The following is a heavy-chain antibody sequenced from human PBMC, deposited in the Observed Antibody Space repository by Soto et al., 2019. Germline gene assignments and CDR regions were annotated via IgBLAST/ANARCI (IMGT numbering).Heavy chain of an antibody. CDR1: GYSISIGYY. D-gene: IGHD6-19*01. J-gene: IGHJ4*02. V-gene: IGHV4-38-2*01. Sequence: SETLSLTCAVSGYSISIGYYWGRIRQPPGKGLEWIGSIHHSGSTYYNPSLKSRVTISVDTSKNHFSVNLRSVTAADTAIYYCARATAVAGSSDFWGQGTLVTVSS. CDR2: IHHSGST. CDR3: ARATAVAGSSDF.